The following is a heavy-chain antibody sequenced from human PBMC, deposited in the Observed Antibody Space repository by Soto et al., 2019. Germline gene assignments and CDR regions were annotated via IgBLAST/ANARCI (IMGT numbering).Heavy chain of an antibody. V-gene: IGHV4-61*01. D-gene: IGHD2-2*01. CDR3: ARFVRSCSATTCSTRADV. CDR1: GGFVNSDTHS. CDR2: IYSGGST. J-gene: IGHJ6*02. Sequence: SETMSLTCTVSGGFVNSDTHSWSWIRQTPGKRLEWIGFIYSGGSTKNPSLRSRVTMSVDTSKNQFSLKLRSVIVADTAVYHCARFVRSCSATTCSTRADVWGQGITVTVSS.